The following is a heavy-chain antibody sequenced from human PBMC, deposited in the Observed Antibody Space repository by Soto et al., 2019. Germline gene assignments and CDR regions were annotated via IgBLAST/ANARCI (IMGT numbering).Heavy chain of an antibody. CDR1: GFTFSSYS. D-gene: IGHD3-16*02. CDR3: ARDIYDYIWGSYRNGGVDY. V-gene: IGHV3-48*01. CDR2: ISSSSSTI. J-gene: IGHJ4*02. Sequence: GGSLRLSCAASGFTFSSYSMNWVRQAPGKGLEWVSYISSSSSTIYYADSVKGRFTISRDNAKNSLYLQMNSLRAEDTAVYYCARDIYDYIWGSYRNGGVDYWGQGTLVTVSS.